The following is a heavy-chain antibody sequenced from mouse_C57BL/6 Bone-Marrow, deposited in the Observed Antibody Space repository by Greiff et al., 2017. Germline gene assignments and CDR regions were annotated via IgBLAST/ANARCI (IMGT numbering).Heavy chain of an antibody. D-gene: IGHD1-1*01. V-gene: IGHV7-3*01. Sequence: EVKVVESGGGLVQPGGSLSLSCAASGFTFTDYYMSWVRQPPGKALEWLGFIRNKANGYTSEYTASVKGPFTISRDNSQSNLYLQMNALRAEDSATYYCARSPLLLVDYWGQGTTLTVSA. CDR1: GFTFTDYY. CDR3: ARSPLLLVDY. J-gene: IGHJ2*01. CDR2: IRNKANGYTS.